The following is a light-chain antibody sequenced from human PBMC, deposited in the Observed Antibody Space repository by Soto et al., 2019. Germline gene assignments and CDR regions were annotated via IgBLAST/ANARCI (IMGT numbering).Light chain of an antibody. CDR3: SSYTTSSTGV. J-gene: IGLJ3*02. Sequence: QSALTQPRSVSRSPGQSVTISCTGTSSDVGGHKFVSWYQQHPGKAPKLMIFEVGNRPSGVSHRFSGSKSGNTAYLTISGLQSEDEAEYYCSSYTTSSTGVFGGGTKLTVL. CDR2: EVG. CDR1: SSDVGGHKF. V-gene: IGLV2-14*01.